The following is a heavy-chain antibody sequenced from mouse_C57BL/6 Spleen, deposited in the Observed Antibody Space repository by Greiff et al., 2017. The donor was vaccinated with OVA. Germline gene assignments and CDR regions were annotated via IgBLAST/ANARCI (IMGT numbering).Heavy chain of an antibody. CDR1: GFSISDYG. D-gene: IGHD1-1*01. Sequence: EVQLVQSGGGLVKPGGSLKLSCAASGFSISDYGMHWVRQAPEKGLEWVAYISRGSSTIYYADTVKGRFTISRDNAKNTLFLQMTSLRSEDTAMYYCARITSWGQGTSVTVSS. CDR3: ARITS. V-gene: IGHV5-17*01. J-gene: IGHJ4*01. CDR2: ISRGSSTI.